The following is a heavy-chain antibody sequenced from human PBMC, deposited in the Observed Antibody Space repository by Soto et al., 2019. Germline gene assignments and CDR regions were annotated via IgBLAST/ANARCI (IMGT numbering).Heavy chain of an antibody. CDR3: ARVKVGGDKRNYYYYGMDV. D-gene: IGHD4-17*01. CDR1: GFTFNNYA. CDR2: ISDNGGNK. V-gene: IGHV3-33*08. J-gene: IGHJ6*02. Sequence: GGSLRLSCAASGFTFNNYAMNWVRQAPGKGLEWVATISDNGGNKYYADSVKGRFTISRDNSKNTLYLQMNSLRAEDTAVYYFARVKVGGDKRNYYYYGMDVWGQGTTVTVSS.